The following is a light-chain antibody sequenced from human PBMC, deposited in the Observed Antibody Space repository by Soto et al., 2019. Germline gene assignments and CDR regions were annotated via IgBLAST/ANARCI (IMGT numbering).Light chain of an antibody. V-gene: IGLV1-44*01. J-gene: IGLJ2*01. Sequence: PVLTQPPSASGTPGQRVTISCSGSSSNIGTNTVIWYQQLPGAAPKLFIYSDNQRPSGVPDRFSGSKSGTSASLAISGLQSEDEADYYCAAWDVSLVVFGGGTQLTVL. CDR3: AAWDVSLVV. CDR2: SDN. CDR1: SSNIGTNT.